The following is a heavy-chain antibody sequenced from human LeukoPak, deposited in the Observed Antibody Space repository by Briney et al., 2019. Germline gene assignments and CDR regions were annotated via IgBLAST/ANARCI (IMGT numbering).Heavy chain of an antibody. CDR1: GVSFSVYY. CDR3: ASLQGYTMVRGVIDWFDP. J-gene: IGHJ5*02. CDR2: INNSGST. Sequence: SETLCLTSAIYGVSFSVYYWSWVRHRPPKGLEWSGEINNSGSTNYTPSPKSRVTLSVDTPTNHFSLRLSSVTAADTAVYYCASLQGYTMVRGVIDWFDPWGQGTLVTVSS. V-gene: IGHV4-34*01. D-gene: IGHD3-10*01.